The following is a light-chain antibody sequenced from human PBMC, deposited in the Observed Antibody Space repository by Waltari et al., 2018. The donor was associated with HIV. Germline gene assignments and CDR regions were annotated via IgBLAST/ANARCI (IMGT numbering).Light chain of an antibody. J-gene: IGLJ2*01. Sequence: NFMLTQPHSVSGSPGETVIISCTRSSGYIASNYVQWYQQRPGSSPRTVIYEDSQRPSGVPDRFSGSTDSSSNSASLSIVGLQVEDEADYYCQSDDSFHLVIFGGGTKLTVL. CDR1: SGYIASNY. CDR2: EDS. V-gene: IGLV6-57*01. CDR3: QSDDSFHLVI.